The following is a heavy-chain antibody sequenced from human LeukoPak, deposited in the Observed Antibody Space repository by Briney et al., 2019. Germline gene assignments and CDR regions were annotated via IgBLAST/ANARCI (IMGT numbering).Heavy chain of an antibody. J-gene: IGHJ4*02. D-gene: IGHD3-22*01. V-gene: IGHV1-18*01. CDR2: ISAYNGNT. CDR3: ARDYYVTSGYYRQTPFDY. CDR1: GYTFTSYG. Sequence: GASVKVSCKASGYTFTSYGISWVRQAPGQGLEWMGWISAYNGNTNYAQELQGRVTMTTDTSTSTAYMELWSLRSDDTAVYYCARDYYVTSGYYRQTPFDYWGQGTLVTVSS.